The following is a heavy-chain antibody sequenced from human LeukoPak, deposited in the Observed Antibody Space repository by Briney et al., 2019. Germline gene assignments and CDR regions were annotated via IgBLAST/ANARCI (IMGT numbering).Heavy chain of an antibody. CDR2: IWYDGSNE. D-gene: IGHD3-16*02. CDR1: GFTFSSYG. Sequence: GGSLRLSCAASGFTFSSYGMHWVRQAPGKGLEWVAVIWYDGSNEYYADSVKGRFTISRDNSKNTLYLQMNSLRAEDTAVYYCAKKNYDYVWGSYHPDNDAFDIWGQGTMVTVSS. V-gene: IGHV3-33*06. CDR3: AKKNYDYVWGSYHPDNDAFDI. J-gene: IGHJ3*02.